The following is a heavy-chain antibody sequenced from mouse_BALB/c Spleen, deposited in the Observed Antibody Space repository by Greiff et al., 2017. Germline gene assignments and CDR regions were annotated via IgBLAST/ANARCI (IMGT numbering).Heavy chain of an antibody. CDR2: INSNGGST. Sequence: EVTLVESGGGLLKLGGSLKLSCAASGFTFSSYYMSLVRQPPEKRLELVADINSNGGSTYYPDTVKGRLTISRDNAKNTLYLQMSSLKSEDTALYYCARHQYGKSWFAYWGQGTLVTVSA. CDR3: ARHQYGKSWFAY. CDR1: GFTFSSYY. D-gene: IGHD2-10*02. J-gene: IGHJ3*01. V-gene: IGHV5-6-2*01.